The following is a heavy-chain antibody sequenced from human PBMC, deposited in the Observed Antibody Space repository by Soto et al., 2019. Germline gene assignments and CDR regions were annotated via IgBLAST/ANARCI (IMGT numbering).Heavy chain of an antibody. CDR2: IYVNVHT. D-gene: IGHD2-21*02. V-gene: IGHV4-39*01. Sequence: SETLSLTCTVTGDSISSRSYYWGWIRQPPGKGREWIGSIYVNVHTQSDPCLVTRDSMSIDTSNDQVSRKLKSVTAADTALYFCARQGTSVVTQAYFDVWGPGSLVTV. CDR3: ARQGTSVVTQAYFDV. CDR1: GDSISSRSYY. J-gene: IGHJ4*02.